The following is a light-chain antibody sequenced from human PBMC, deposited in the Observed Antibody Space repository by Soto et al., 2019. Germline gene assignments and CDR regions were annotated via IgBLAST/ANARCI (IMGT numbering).Light chain of an antibody. V-gene: IGKV1-5*03. CDR1: QTISSW. Sequence: DIQMTQSPSTLSGSVGDRVTITCRASQTISSWLAWYQQKPGKAPTLLIYKASTLKSGVPSRFSGSGSGTEFTLTISSLQPDEFATYYCQQYNSYSEEFGHGTKV. CDR3: QQYNSYSEE. J-gene: IGKJ1*01. CDR2: KAS.